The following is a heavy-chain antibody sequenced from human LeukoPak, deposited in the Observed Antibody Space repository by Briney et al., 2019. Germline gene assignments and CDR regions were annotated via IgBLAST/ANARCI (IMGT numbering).Heavy chain of an antibody. J-gene: IGHJ4*02. Sequence: PGGSLRLSCAASGFTFSNFGMHWVRQAPGKGLEWVAIISDDGDNTYYADSVKGRFTISRDNSKNTLYLQMNSLRAEDTAVYYCAKDHRGGYSGYDFFDYWGQGTLVTVSS. V-gene: IGHV3-30*18. CDR3: AKDHRGGYSGYDFFDY. D-gene: IGHD5-12*01. CDR1: GFTFSNFG. CDR2: ISDDGDNT.